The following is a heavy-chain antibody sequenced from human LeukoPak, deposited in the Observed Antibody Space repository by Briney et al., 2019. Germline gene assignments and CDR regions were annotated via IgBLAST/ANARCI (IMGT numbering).Heavy chain of an antibody. J-gene: IGHJ6*02. CDR3: ARGSLVLLWFGESKNYYGMDV. D-gene: IGHD3-10*01. Sequence: PSETLSLTCAVSGGSISSSNWWSWVRQPPGKGLEWIGEIYHSGGTNYNPSLKSRVTISVDTSKNQFSLKLSSVTAADTAVYYCARGSLVLLWFGESKNYYGMDVWGQGTTVTVSS. V-gene: IGHV4-4*02. CDR2: IYHSGGT. CDR1: GGSISSSNW.